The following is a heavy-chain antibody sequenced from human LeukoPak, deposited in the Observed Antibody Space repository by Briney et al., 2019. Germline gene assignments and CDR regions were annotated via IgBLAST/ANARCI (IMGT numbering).Heavy chain of an antibody. V-gene: IGHV1-69*05. J-gene: IGHJ1*01. CDR3: ARYYYDSSGYYYENFQH. D-gene: IGHD3-22*01. CDR2: VIPIFGTA. Sequence: GSSVKVSFKASGGTFSSYAISWVRQAPGQGLEGMGRVIPIFGTAKYAQKFQGRVTITTDESTSTAYMELSSLRSEDTAVYYCARYYYDSSGYYYENFQHWGQGTLVTASS. CDR1: GGTFSSYA.